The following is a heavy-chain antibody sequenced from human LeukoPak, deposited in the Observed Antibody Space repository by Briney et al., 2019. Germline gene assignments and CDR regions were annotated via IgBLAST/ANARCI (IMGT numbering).Heavy chain of an antibody. CDR2: ISSSSSYI. J-gene: IGHJ4*02. CDR3: ASGDSSSSFFDY. V-gene: IGHV3-21*01. CDR1: GFTFGSYS. D-gene: IGHD6-6*01. Sequence: GGSLRLSCAASGFTFGSYSVNWVRQAPGKGLEWVSSISSSSSYIYYADSVKGRFTISRDNAKNSLYLQMNSLRAEDTAVYYCASGDSSSSFFDYWGQGTLVTVSS.